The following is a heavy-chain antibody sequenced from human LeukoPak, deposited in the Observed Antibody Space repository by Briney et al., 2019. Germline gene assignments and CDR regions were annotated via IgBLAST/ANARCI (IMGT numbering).Heavy chain of an antibody. CDR2: ISNNGGYT. Sequence: ETLSLTCAVYGGSFSGYYWSWVRQAPGKGLEWVSAISNNGGYTYYADSVQGRFTISRHNSKSTLCLQMNSLRAEDTAVYYCAKQLGYCSDGSCYFPYWGQGTLVTVSS. CDR3: AKQLGYCSDGSCYFPY. CDR1: GGSFSGYY. V-gene: IGHV3-23*01. D-gene: IGHD2-15*01. J-gene: IGHJ4*02.